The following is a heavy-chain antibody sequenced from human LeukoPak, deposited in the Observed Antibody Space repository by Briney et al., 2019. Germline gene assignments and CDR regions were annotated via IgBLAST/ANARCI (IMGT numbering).Heavy chain of an antibody. D-gene: IGHD3-10*01. CDR3: ARHFYGSGTYYHFDY. CDR2: ISPYNDNT. CDR1: GGTFSSYA. V-gene: IGHV1-18*01. Sequence: GASVKVSCKASGGTFSSYAISWVRQAPGQGLEWMGWISPYNDNTNYAQKLQGRATLTTDTSTSTAYMELRSLRSDDTAVYYCARHFYGSGTYYHFDYWGQGTLVTVSS. J-gene: IGHJ4*02.